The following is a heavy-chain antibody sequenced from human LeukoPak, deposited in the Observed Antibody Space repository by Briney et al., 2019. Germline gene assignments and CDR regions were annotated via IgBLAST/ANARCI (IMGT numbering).Heavy chain of an antibody. CDR3: STLTSRGLSDS. D-gene: IGHD1-20*01. CDR1: GFTFTNAW. V-gene: IGHV3-15*07. CDR2: IKSKADGETI. Sequence: GGPLRLSCAASGFTFTNAWMNWVCQAPGKGLEWVGRIKSKADGETIDYAAPVKGRFTFSRDDSKNMLYLQMNSPKSEDTAVYYYSTLTSRGLSDSWGQGTLVTVSS. J-gene: IGHJ4*02.